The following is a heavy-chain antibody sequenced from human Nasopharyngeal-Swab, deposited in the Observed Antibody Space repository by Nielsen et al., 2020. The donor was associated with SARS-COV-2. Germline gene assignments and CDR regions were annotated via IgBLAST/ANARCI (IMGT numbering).Heavy chain of an antibody. Sequence: ASVNVSCKASGYTFTTYGISWVRQAPGQGLEWMGWVSANSGNTYYAQKFQGRVTMTRDTSMSTAHMDLRSLGSDDTAVYYCARDVSYKFDTWGQGTLVTVSS. V-gene: IGHV1-18*01. CDR1: GYTFTTYG. CDR2: VSANSGNT. J-gene: IGHJ5*02. CDR3: ARDVSYKFDT. D-gene: IGHD1-14*01.